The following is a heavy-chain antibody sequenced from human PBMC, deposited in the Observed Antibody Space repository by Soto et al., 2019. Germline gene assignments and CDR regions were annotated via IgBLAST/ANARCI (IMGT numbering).Heavy chain of an antibody. V-gene: IGHV4-4*07. J-gene: IGHJ3*01. CDR1: GDSMTTYY. CDR2: ISATGTT. D-gene: IGHD7-27*01. Sequence: QVQLQESGPGLVEPSETLSLTCTVSGDSMTTYYWNWIRQSAQKGLEWIGRISATGTTTYIPSLKGRITPSVDTSKSQFSLNLKFVTAADTAVYFCAGDQSGAAHFWGSGTEVHVS. CDR3: AGDQSGAAHF.